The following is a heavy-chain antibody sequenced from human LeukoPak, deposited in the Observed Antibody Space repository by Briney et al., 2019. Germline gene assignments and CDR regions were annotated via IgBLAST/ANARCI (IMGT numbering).Heavy chain of an antibody. V-gene: IGHV3-7*01. CDR1: GFTFSSYW. D-gene: IGHD1-26*01. CDR2: IKQDGSEK. CDR3: ARDRVRGMAKPDY. Sequence: GSLRLSCAASGFTFSSYWMSWVRQAPGKGLEWVANIKQDGSEKYYVDSVKGRFTISRDNAKNSLYLQMNSLRAEDTAVYYCARDRVRGMAKPDYWGQGTLVTVSS. J-gene: IGHJ4*02.